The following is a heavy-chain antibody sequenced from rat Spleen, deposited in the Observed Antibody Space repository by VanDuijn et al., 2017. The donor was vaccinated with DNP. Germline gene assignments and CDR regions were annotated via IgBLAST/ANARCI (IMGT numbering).Heavy chain of an antibody. CDR3: ASRAPGDYFYGGYFDY. CDR1: GFTFSDYN. V-gene: IGHV5S23*01. CDR2: IVASGGNT. D-gene: IGHD1-6*01. Sequence: EVQLVESGGGLVQPGRSLKLSCAASGFTFSDYNMAWVRQAPKKGLEWVASIVASGGNTAYRDSVRGRFTISRDNAKSTLYLQMDSLRSEDTATYYCASRAPGDYFYGGYFDYWGQGVMVTVSS. J-gene: IGHJ2*01.